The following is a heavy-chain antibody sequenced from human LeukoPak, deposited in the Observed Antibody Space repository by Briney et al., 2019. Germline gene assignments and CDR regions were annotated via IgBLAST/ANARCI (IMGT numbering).Heavy chain of an antibody. V-gene: IGHV1-2*02. CDR3: ARTSPRAIAARPLFYY. D-gene: IGHD6-6*01. Sequence: GASVKVSCKASGYTFTGYYMHWVRQAPGQGLEWMGGINPNSGGTKYAQKFQGRVTMTRDTSSSTPYMALSGLRSDDTAVYYCARTSPRAIAARPLFYYWGGGTLDTVS. CDR1: GYTFTGYY. J-gene: IGHJ4*02. CDR2: INPNSGGT.